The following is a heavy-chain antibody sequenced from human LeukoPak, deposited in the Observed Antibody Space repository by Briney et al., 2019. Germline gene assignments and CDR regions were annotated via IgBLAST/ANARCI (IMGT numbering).Heavy chain of an antibody. CDR2: IWFDGSKK. D-gene: IGHD3-22*01. CDR1: GFTFSSRA. J-gene: IGHJ2*01. Sequence: GGSLRLSCAASGFTFSSRAMHWVRQAPGKGLDWVAEIWFDGSKKYYADSVKGRFTVSRDSSKNTLYLQMNSLRVEDTAVYYCARGVVVFSWYFDLWGRGTLVTVSS. CDR3: ARGVVVFSWYFDL. V-gene: IGHV3-33*01.